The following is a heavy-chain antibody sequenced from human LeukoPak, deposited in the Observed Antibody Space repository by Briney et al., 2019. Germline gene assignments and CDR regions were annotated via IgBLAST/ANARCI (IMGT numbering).Heavy chain of an antibody. D-gene: IGHD3-22*01. J-gene: IGHJ4*02. CDR1: GFTFSSYA. CDR3: AKDGSVITIIVVVIAYYFDY. CDR2: ISGSGGST. Sequence: GGSLRLSCAASGFTFSSYAMSWVRQAPGRGLEWVSAISGSGGSTYYADSVKGRFTISRDNSKNTLYLQMNSLRAEDTAVYYCAKDGSVITIIVVVIAYYFDYWGQGTLVTVSS. V-gene: IGHV3-23*01.